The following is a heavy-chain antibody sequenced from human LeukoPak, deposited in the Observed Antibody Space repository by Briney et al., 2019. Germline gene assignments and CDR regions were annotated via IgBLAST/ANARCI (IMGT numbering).Heavy chain of an antibody. CDR3: ARGPHCSSTSCYEGNYYMDV. V-gene: IGHV4-39*06. D-gene: IGHD2-2*01. J-gene: IGHJ6*03. Sequence: SETLSLTCTVSGGSISSSSYYWGWIRQPPGRGLEWIGSIYHSGSTNYNPSLKSRVTMSVDTSKKQFPLKLSSVTAADTAVYYCARGPHCSSTSCYEGNYYMDVWGRGTTVTVSS. CDR1: GGSISSSSYY. CDR2: IYHSGST.